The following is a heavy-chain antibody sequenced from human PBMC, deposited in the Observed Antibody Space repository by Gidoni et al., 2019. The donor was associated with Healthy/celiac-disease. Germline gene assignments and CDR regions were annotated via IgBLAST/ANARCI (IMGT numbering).Heavy chain of an antibody. CDR3: AKGRSSRDAFDI. CDR1: GFTFSSYA. CDR2: ISGSGGST. V-gene: IGHV3-23*01. Sequence: EVLLLESGGCLVQPGGSLELSCAAAGFTFSSYAMSWVRQAPGKGLEWVSAISGSGGSTYYADSVKGRFTISRDNSKNTLYLQMNSLRAEDTAVYYCAKGRSSRDAFDIWGQGTMVTVSS. J-gene: IGHJ3*02.